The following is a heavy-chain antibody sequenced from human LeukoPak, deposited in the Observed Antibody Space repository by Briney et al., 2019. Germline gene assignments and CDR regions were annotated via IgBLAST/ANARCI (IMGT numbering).Heavy chain of an antibody. V-gene: IGHV5-51*01. J-gene: IGHJ3*02. CDR1: GYSFTNYW. D-gene: IGHD6-13*01. CDR2: IYPGDSDS. CDR3: ARGSSNDAFDI. Sequence: GESLKISCKASGYSFTNYWIAWGRQMPGKGLEWMGIIYPGDSDSRYSPSFQGQVTISADKSFSTAYLQWSSLKASDTAMYYCARGSSNDAFDIWGLGTMVTVSS.